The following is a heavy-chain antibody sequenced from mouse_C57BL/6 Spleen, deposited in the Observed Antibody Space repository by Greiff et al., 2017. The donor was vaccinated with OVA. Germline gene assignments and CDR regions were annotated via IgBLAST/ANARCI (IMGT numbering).Heavy chain of an antibody. Sequence: EVQVVESGGGLVKPGGSLKLSCAASGFTFSSYAMSWVRQTPEKRLEWVATISDGGSYTYYPDNVKGRFTISRDNAKNNLYLQMSHLKSEDTAMYYCARGQFITTVVARDFDVWGTGTTVTVSS. V-gene: IGHV5-4*01. J-gene: IGHJ1*03. CDR1: GFTFSSYA. CDR2: ISDGGSYT. CDR3: ARGQFITTVVARDFDV. D-gene: IGHD1-1*01.